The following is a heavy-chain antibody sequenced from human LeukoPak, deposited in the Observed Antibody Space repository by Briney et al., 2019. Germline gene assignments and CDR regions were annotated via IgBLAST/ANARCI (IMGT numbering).Heavy chain of an antibody. V-gene: IGHV3-48*04. Sequence: GGSLRLSCAASGFTFSSYGMHWVRQAPGKGLEWVSYISSSGSTIYYADSVKGRFTISRDNAKNSLYLQMNSLRAEDTAVYYCARDFWGCGGDCYFDYWGQGTLVTVSS. CDR2: ISSSGSTI. CDR1: GFTFSSYG. CDR3: ARDFWGCGGDCYFDY. D-gene: IGHD2-21*02. J-gene: IGHJ4*02.